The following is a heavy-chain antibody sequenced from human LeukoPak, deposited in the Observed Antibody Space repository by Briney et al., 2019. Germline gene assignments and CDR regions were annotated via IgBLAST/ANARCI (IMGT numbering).Heavy chain of an antibody. CDR1: GFTFSDYY. V-gene: IGHV3-11*04. CDR2: ISSGGSTI. D-gene: IGHD2-2*01. J-gene: IGHJ3*02. CDR3: ARELVVAGAFDI. Sequence: PGGSLRLSCAASGFTFSDYYMTWMRQAPGKGLEWISYISSGGSTIYYADSVKGRFTISRDSAKNSLYLQMNSLRAEDTAVYYCARELVVAGAFDIWGQGTMVTVSS.